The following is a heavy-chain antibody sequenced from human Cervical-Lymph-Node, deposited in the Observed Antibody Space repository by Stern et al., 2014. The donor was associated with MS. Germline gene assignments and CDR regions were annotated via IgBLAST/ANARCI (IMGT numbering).Heavy chain of an antibody. Sequence: VQLVESGAEVKKPGASVKVSCTASGYTFTSYGISWVRQAPGQGLEWMGWISAYNGNTNYAQQVQGRVTMTTDKSTSTACMELRGLRSDDTAVYYCARGLLGSEKAFDIWGQGTMVTVSS. CDR2: ISAYNGNT. J-gene: IGHJ3*02. CDR1: GYTFTSYG. V-gene: IGHV1-18*01. CDR3: ARGLLGSEKAFDI. D-gene: IGHD2-15*01.